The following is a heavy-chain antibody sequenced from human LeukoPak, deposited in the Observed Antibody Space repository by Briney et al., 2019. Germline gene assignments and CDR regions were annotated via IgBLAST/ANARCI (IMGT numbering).Heavy chain of an antibody. CDR3: ARGGGSSWTQRGYFQY. V-gene: IGHV1-8*01. CDR2: MNPNSGNT. Sequence: ASVKVSCKASGYTFTSCDINWVRQAPGQGLEWMGWMNPNSGNTGYAQKFQGRVSMTRDTSTSTAYMELSSLTSEDTAVYYCARGGGSSWTQRGYFQYWGQGTLVTVSS. D-gene: IGHD6-13*01. CDR1: GYTFTSCD. J-gene: IGHJ1*01.